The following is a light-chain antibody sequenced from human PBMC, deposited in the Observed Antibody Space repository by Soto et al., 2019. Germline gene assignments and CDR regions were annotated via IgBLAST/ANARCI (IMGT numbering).Light chain of an antibody. CDR3: QHRGFT. CDR1: QGISSY. CDR2: AAS. J-gene: IGKJ3*01. Sequence: DIPLTQSPSFLSASVGDRVTITCRASQGISSYLAWYQQKPGKAPKLLIYAASTLQSGVPSRFSGSGSGTEFTLTISSLQPEDFETYYCQHRGFTFGPGTKVDIK. V-gene: IGKV1-9*01.